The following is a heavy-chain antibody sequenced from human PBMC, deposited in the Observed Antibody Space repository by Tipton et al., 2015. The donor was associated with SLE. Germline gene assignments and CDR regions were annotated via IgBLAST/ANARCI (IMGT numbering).Heavy chain of an antibody. CDR2: INHSGGT. CDR1: GGSLSDYY. D-gene: IGHD5-18*01. CDR3: ARLHGYSYGLNWFDP. Sequence: TLSLTCAVYGGSLSDYYWSWVRQPPGKGLEWIAEINHSGGTNYNPSLRGRVTMSVDTSKNQFSLRLTSVIAADTAVYYCARLHGYSYGLNWFDPWGQGTLISVSS. V-gene: IGHV4-34*01. J-gene: IGHJ5*02.